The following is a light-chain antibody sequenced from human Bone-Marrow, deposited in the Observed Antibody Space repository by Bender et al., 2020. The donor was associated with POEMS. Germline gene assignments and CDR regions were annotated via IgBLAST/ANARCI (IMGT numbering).Light chain of an antibody. CDR1: SSDVGSYHL. CDR2: EVT. V-gene: IGLV2-14*02. CDR3: SSYTSSSTSYV. Sequence: QSALTQPASVSGSPGQSITISCIGTSSDVGSYHLVSWYQQYPGKAPKLLIYEVTKRPSGVPDRFSGSKSDNTASLTISGLQAEDEADYYCSSYTSSSTSYVFGTATKVTVL. J-gene: IGLJ1*01.